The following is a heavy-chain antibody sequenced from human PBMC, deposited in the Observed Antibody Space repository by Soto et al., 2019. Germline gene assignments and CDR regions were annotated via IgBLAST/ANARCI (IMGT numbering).Heavy chain of an antibody. CDR2: LIAMLGTP. Sequence: WGSVKVSFKACRGAFGSQGIALVRQAPGQGLEWMGGLIAMLGTPTYARKVQGRATITADESLTSSYLELRSLRSEDTAVYFCARGAMANFDYWGQGTVVTVSS. CDR3: ARGAMANFDY. D-gene: IGHD5-18*01. CDR1: RGAFGSQG. J-gene: IGHJ4*02. V-gene: IGHV1-69*13.